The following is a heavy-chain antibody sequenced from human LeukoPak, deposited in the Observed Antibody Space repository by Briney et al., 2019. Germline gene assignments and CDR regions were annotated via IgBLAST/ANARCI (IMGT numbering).Heavy chain of an antibody. CDR3: ARHGVEYSSSGRRYNWFDP. V-gene: IGHV4-61*02. Sequence: SETLSLTCTVSGGSISSGSYYWSWIRQPARKGLEWIGRIYTSGSTNYNPSLKSRVTISVDTSKNQFSLKLSSVTAADTAVYYCARHGVEYSSSGRRYNWFDPWGQGTLVTVSS. J-gene: IGHJ5*02. CDR2: IYTSGST. CDR1: GGSISSGSYY. D-gene: IGHD6-6*01.